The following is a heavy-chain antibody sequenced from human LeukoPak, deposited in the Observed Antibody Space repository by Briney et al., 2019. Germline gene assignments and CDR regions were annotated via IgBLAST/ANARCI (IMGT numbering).Heavy chain of an antibody. CDR2: IKQDEGEK. D-gene: IGHD2-15*01. J-gene: IGHJ4*02. CDR3: ARPSGYCSSGSCFPFDC. V-gene: IGHV3-7*01. CDR1: GFSFSSYC. Sequence: GGSLRHSCTASGFSFSSYCMSWVRQAPGKGLEWVANIKQDEGEKYYVDSVKGRFTSSRDNAKNSLYLQMNSLRAEDTAVYYCARPSGYCSSGSCFPFDCWGQGTLVTVSS.